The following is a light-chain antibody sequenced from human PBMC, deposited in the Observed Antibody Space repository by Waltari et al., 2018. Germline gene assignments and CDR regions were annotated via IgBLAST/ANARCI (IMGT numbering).Light chain of an antibody. CDR1: SSDVGGYNY. J-gene: IGLJ1*01. Sequence: QSALTQPASVSGSPGQSITISCTGTSSDVGGYNYVSWYQQHPGKAPKLMLYDVSHRPSGVSNRFSGSKSGNTASLTISGLQAEDEADYYCSSYTSSSTLGVFGTGTKVTVL. V-gene: IGLV2-14*03. CDR2: DVS. CDR3: SSYTSSSTLGV.